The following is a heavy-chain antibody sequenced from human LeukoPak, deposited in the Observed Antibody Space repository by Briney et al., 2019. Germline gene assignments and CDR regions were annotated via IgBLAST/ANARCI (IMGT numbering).Heavy chain of an antibody. CDR2: INHSGST. V-gene: IGHV4-34*01. D-gene: IGHD1-26*01. Sequence: SETLSLTCAVYGVSFSGYYWSWIRQPPGKGLEWIGEINHSGSTNYNPSLKSRVTISVDTSKNQFSLKLSSVTAADTAVYYCARASGVDWFDPWGQGTLVTVSP. CDR3: ARASGVDWFDP. J-gene: IGHJ5*02. CDR1: GVSFSGYY.